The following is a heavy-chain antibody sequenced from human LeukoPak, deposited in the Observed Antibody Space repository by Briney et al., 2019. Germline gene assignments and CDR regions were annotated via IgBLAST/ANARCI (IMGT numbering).Heavy chain of an antibody. V-gene: IGHV3-23*01. J-gene: IGHJ4*02. CDR1: GSTVSNTY. CDR2: ISGSGGST. D-gene: IGHD3-10*01. CDR3: AKGKYYYGSGSYYFDY. Sequence: GGSLRLSCAASGSTVSNTYMNWVRQAPGKGLEWVSAISGSGGSTYYADSVKGRFTISRDNSKNTLYLQMNSLRAEDTAVYYCAKGKYYYGSGSYYFDYWGQGTLVTVSS.